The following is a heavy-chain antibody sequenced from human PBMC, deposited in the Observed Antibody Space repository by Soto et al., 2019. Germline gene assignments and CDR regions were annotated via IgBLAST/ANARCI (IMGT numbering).Heavy chain of an antibody. D-gene: IGHD2-15*01. CDR2: IYYSGST. CDR3: VNGGCSGGSCYPWISWFDP. V-gene: IGHV4-59*08. J-gene: IGHJ5*02. Sequence: QVQLQESGPGLVKPSETLSLTCTVSGGSISSNYWSWIRQPPGKGLEWIGYIYYSGSTKYNPSLRCRVTISVDTSKTQFSLKLSSVTAADTAVYYCVNGGCSGGSCYPWISWFDPWGQGTLVTVSS. CDR1: GGSISSNY.